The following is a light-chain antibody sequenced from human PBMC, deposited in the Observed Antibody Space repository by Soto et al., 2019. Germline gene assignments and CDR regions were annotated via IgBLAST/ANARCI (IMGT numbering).Light chain of an antibody. CDR3: SSYAGSNNPPYV. CDR2: EVT. CDR1: SSDVGGYNL. V-gene: IGLV2-8*01. Sequence: QSVLTQPPSASGSPGQSVTISCTGTSSDVGGYNLVSWYQQHPGKAPQLLIYEVTKRPSGVPDRFSGSKSGNTASLTVSGLQAEDEADYYCSSYAGSNNPPYVFGTGTKVTVL. J-gene: IGLJ1*01.